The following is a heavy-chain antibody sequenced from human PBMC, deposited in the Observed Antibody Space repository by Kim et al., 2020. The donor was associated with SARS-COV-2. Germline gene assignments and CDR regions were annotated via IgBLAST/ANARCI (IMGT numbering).Heavy chain of an antibody. CDR3: AKSTGITMIVVVINDAIDI. D-gene: IGHD3-22*01. J-gene: IGHJ3*02. V-gene: IGHV4-39*07. CDR1: GGSISSSSYY. Sequence: SETLSLTCTVSGGSISSSSYYWGWIRQPPGKGLEWIGSIYYSGSTYYNPSLKSRVTISVDTSKNQFSLKLSSVTAADTAVYYCAKSTGITMIVVVINDAIDIWGQGTMVTVAS. CDR2: IYYSGST.